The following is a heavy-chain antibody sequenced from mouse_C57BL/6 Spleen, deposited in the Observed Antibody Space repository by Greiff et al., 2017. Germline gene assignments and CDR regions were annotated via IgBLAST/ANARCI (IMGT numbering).Heavy chain of an antibody. V-gene: IGHV1-50*01. CDR1: GYTFTSYW. D-gene: IGHD1-1*01. J-gene: IGHJ1*03. CDR2: IDPSDSYT. CDR3: ARSGTTVVATDWYFDV. Sequence: VQLQQPGAELVEPGASVKLSCKASGYTFTSYWMQWVKQRPGQGLEWIGEIDPSDSYTNYNQKFKGKATLTVDTSSSTAYMQLSSLTSEDSAVYYCARSGTTVVATDWYFDVWGTGTTVTVSS.